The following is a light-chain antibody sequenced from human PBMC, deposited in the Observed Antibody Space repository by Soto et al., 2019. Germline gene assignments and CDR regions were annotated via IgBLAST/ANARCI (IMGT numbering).Light chain of an antibody. J-gene: IGLJ1*01. CDR1: SSDVGSYNL. CDR3: GSYAGISTV. Sequence: QSVLTQPASVSGSPGQSITISCTGTSSDVGSYNLVSWYQQHPGKAPKLMICEVSKRPSGVSNRFSGSKSGNTASLTISGLQAEDEADYYCGSYAGISTVFETGTNVPV. CDR2: EVS. V-gene: IGLV2-23*02.